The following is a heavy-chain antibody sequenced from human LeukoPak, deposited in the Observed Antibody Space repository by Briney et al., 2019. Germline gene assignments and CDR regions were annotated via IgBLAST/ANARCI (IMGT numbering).Heavy chain of an antibody. CDR2: IHPGDSDT. V-gene: IGHV5-51*01. CDR1: GYTFTSYW. Sequence: GESLKISCKGSGYTFTSYWIGWVRQMPGKGLEWMGIIHPGDSDTRYSPSFQGRVTISVDKSISTAYLQWSSLKASDTAMYYCAISPWRYFDHWGQGTLVTVSS. J-gene: IGHJ4*02. CDR3: AISPWRYFDH.